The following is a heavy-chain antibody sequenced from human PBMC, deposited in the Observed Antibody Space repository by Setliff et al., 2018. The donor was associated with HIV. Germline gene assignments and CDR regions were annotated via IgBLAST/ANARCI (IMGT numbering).Heavy chain of an antibody. CDR1: GYSISSGYY. Sequence: SETLSLTCAVSGYSISSGYYWGWIWQPAGKGLEWIGRVSSRGDTNYNPSLKSRVTMSVDTSKNQFSLKLTSVTASDTAVYYCARAAAGNTGPFDLWGQGSPVTVSS. CDR3: ARAAAGNTGPFDL. J-gene: IGHJ4*02. D-gene: IGHD4-17*01. CDR2: VSSRGDT. V-gene: IGHV4-38-2*01.